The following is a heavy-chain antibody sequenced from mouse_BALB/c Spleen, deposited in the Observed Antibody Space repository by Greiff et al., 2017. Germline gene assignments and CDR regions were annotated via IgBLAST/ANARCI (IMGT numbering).Heavy chain of an antibody. CDR3: ARHRRVFAY. J-gene: IGHJ3*01. Sequence: DVMLVESGGGLVQPGGSLKLSCAASGFTFSSYTMSWVRQTPEKRLEWVAYISNGGGSTYYPDTVKGRFTISRDNAKNTLYLQMSSLKSEDTAMYYCARHRRVFAYWGQGTLVTVSA. CDR2: ISNGGGST. CDR1: GFTFSSYT. V-gene: IGHV5-12-2*01.